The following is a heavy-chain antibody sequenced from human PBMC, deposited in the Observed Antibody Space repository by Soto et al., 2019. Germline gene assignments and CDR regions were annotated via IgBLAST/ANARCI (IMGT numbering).Heavy chain of an antibody. D-gene: IGHD6-19*01. J-gene: IGHJ6*01. V-gene: IGHV1-3*01. CDR2: INAGNGNT. CDR3: AREGQWRDDYYYYYGMDV. CDR1: GYTFTSYA. Sequence: GASVKVSCKASGYTFTSYAMHWVRQAPGQRLEWMGWINAGNGNTKYSQKFQGRVTITRDTSASTAYMELSSLRSEDTAVYYYAREGQWRDDYYYYYGMDVWGQVTKV.